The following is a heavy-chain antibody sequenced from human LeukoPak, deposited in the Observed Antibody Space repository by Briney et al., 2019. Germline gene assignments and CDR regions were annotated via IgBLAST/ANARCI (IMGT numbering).Heavy chain of an antibody. Sequence: KPSDTLSLTCTVSGGSVTSSRSYWGWIRQSPVKGLEWIGSFYFGGSTYYNPSLKSRVSISLDTSKSHFFLNLTSVTAADTAVYYCATPNGFSYGFFDSWGQGILVTVPS. D-gene: IGHD5-18*01. CDR2: FYFGGST. V-gene: IGHV4-39*02. CDR1: GGSVTSSRSY. CDR3: ATPNGFSYGFFDS. J-gene: IGHJ4*02.